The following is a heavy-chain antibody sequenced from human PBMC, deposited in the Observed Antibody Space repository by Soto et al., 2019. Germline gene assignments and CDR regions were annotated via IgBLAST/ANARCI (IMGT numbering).Heavy chain of an antibody. V-gene: IGHV1-69*01. CDR1: GGTLGNSG. Sequence: QVQLVQSGAEVTKPGSSVNVSCKTSGGTLGNSGVTWVRQDPGQGLEWLGGIVPMFGTANYAQKCQARVTITADESTITAYMEISSLNADDTAVYYCAGDGERQSAFWSGPLGGGRCDPWGQGTMVTVSS. CDR3: AGDGERQSAFWSGPLGGGRCDP. J-gene: IGHJ5*02. D-gene: IGHD3-3*01. CDR2: IVPMFGTA.